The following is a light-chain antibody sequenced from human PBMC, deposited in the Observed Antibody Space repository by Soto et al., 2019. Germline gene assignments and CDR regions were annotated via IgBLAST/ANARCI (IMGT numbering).Light chain of an antibody. CDR2: DAS. Sequence: EIVLTQSPGTLSLSPGERATLSCRASQSVGRDYLAWYQQKPGQAPRLLIYDASSRATGIPDRFVGSGSGTDFTLTLSRLEPEDFAVYYCQQCATSPRTFGQGTKVEIK. J-gene: IGKJ1*01. CDR1: QSVGRDY. CDR3: QQCATSPRT. V-gene: IGKV3-20*01.